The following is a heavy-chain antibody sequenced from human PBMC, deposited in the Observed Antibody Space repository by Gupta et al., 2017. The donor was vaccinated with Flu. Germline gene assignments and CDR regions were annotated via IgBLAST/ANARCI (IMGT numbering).Heavy chain of an antibody. D-gene: IGHD1-26*01. CDR3: AREYIGPTHTPRGATLYYYYGMDV. V-gene: IGHV3-33*01. J-gene: IGHJ6*02. CDR2: IWYDGSNK. Sequence: QVQLVESGGGVVQPGRSLRLSCAASGFTFSSYGMHWVRQAPGKGLEWVAVIWYDGSNKYYADSVKGRFTISRDNSKNTLYLQMNSLRAEDTAVYYCAREYIGPTHTPRGATLYYYYGMDVWGQGTTVTVSS. CDR1: GFTFSSYG.